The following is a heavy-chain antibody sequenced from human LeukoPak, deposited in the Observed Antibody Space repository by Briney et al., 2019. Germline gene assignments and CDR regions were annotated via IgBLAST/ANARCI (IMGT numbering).Heavy chain of an antibody. Sequence: SVKVSCKASGGTFSSYAISWVRQAPGQGLEWMGGIIPIFGTANYAQKFQGRVTITADKSTSTAYMELSSLRSEDTAVYYCAKPTRGGIVATIILDYWGQGTLVTVSS. CDR2: IIPIFGTA. V-gene: IGHV1-69*06. CDR3: AKPTRGGIVATIILDY. D-gene: IGHD5-12*01. CDR1: GGTFSSYA. J-gene: IGHJ4*02.